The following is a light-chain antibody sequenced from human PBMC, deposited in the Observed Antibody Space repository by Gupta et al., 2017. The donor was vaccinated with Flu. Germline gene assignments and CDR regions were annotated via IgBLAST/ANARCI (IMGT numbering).Light chain of an antibody. CDR3: QQDNSYWIT. Sequence: DIQMTQSPSTLSASVGDRVTITCRASQSISSWLAWYQQKPGKAPKLLIYKASSLASGVPSRFSGSGSGTEFTLTISSLQPDDFATYYCQQDNSYWITFGPGTKVDIK. CDR2: KAS. J-gene: IGKJ3*01. V-gene: IGKV1-5*03. CDR1: QSISSW.